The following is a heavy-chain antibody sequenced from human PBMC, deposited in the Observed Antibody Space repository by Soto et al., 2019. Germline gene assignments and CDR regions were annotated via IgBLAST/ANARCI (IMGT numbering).Heavy chain of an antibody. Sequence: GGSLRLSCTASGFTFGDYAMSWVRQAPGKGLEWVGFIRSKAYGGTTEYAAYVKGRFTISRDDSKSIAYLQMNSLKTEDTAVYYCPPSDFWSGHENWFDPWGQGTLVTFSS. V-gene: IGHV3-49*04. CDR1: GFTFGDYA. CDR3: PPSDFWSGHENWFDP. J-gene: IGHJ5*02. D-gene: IGHD3-3*01. CDR2: IRSKAYGGTT.